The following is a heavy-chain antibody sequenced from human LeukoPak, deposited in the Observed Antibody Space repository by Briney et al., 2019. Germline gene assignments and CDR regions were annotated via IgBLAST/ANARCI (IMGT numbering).Heavy chain of an antibody. Sequence: ASVKVSCKASGYDFTSVGITWVRRAPGQGLEWMGWISAYNGNTNYAQKLQGRVTMTTDTSTSTAYMELRSLRSDDTAVYYCARDDYYDSSGYYCWGQGTLVTVSS. CDR1: GYDFTSVG. D-gene: IGHD3-22*01. V-gene: IGHV1-18*01. J-gene: IGHJ4*02. CDR3: ARDDYYDSSGYYC. CDR2: ISAYNGNT.